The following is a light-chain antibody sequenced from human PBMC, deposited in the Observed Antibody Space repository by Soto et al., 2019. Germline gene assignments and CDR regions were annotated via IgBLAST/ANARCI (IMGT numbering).Light chain of an antibody. J-gene: IGKJ1*01. Sequence: EIVLTQSPATLSVSPGERATLSCRASQSVSSNLAWYQQQPGQAPRLLIYTTSNRATGIPARFSGSGSGTEFSLSISTLQCEDFAVYYCQQYNSGPSLTFGQGTKVEIK. V-gene: IGKV3-15*01. CDR2: TTS. CDR1: QSVSSN. CDR3: QQYNSGPSLT.